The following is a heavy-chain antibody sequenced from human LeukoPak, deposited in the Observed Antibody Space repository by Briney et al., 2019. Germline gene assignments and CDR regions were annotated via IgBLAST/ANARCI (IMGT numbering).Heavy chain of an antibody. CDR1: GFTFSSYG. J-gene: IGHJ4*02. CDR2: ISGSGGST. CDR3: AKSLARGVDTAMVYHY. V-gene: IGHV3-23*01. Sequence: GGSLRLSCAASGFTFSSYGMSWVRQAPGKGLEWVSAISGSGGSTYYADSVKGRFTISRDNSKNTLYLQMNSLRAEDTAVYYCAKSLARGVDTAMVYHYWGQGTLVTVSS. D-gene: IGHD5-18*01.